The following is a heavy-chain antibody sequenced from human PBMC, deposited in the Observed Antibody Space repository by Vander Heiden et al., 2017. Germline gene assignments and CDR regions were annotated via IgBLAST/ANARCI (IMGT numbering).Heavy chain of an antibody. CDR2: INPSGGST. D-gene: IGHD3-22*01. CDR1: GYTFTSYY. Sequence: QVQLVQSGAEVKKPGASVKVSCKASGYTFTSYYMHWVRQAPGQGLEWMGIINPSGGSTSYAQKFQGRVTMTRDTSTSTVYMELSSLRSEDTAVYYCAREYSITMIVVVTTYFDYWGQGTLVTASS. J-gene: IGHJ4*02. CDR3: AREYSITMIVVVTTYFDY. V-gene: IGHV1-46*01.